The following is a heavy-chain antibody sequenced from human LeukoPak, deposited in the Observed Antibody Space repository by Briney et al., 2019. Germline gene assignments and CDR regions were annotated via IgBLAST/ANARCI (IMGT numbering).Heavy chain of an antibody. D-gene: IGHD6-19*01. Sequence: ASVKVSCKASGYTFTSYDINWVRQATGQGLEWMGWMNPNSGNTGYAQKFQGRVTMTRNTSISTAYMELSSLRSVDTAVYYCARGLSRVWQVRGRARDFDYWGQGTLVTVSS. V-gene: IGHV1-8*01. CDR3: ARGLSRVWQVRGRARDFDY. J-gene: IGHJ4*02. CDR1: GYTFTSYD. CDR2: MNPNSGNT.